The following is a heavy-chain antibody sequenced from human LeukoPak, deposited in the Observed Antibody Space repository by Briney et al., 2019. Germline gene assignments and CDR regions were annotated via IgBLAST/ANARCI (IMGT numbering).Heavy chain of an antibody. CDR1: GFTFSSYW. V-gene: IGHV3-7*01. J-gene: IGHJ5*02. CDR3: ARESPGIAVAGTLTAFDP. D-gene: IGHD6-19*01. Sequence: GGSLRLSCAASGFTFSSYWMSWVRQAPGKGLEWVANIKQDGSEKYYVDSVKGRFTISRDNAKNSLYLQMNSLRAEDTAVYYCARESPGIAVAGTLTAFDPWGQGTLVTVSS. CDR2: IKQDGSEK.